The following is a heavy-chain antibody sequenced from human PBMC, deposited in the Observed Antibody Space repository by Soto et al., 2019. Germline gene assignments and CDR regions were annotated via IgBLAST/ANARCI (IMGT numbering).Heavy chain of an antibody. V-gene: IGHV1-18*01. Sequence: QVQLVQSGAEVKKPGASVKVSCKASGYTLTTYGISWVRQAPGQGLEWMGWISAYNGNTNYAQKLQGRVTMTTETSTRSAYMELRSLRSDDTAVYYCAKTPHYDSSGYYAWFDPWGQGTLVTVSS. D-gene: IGHD3-22*01. CDR2: ISAYNGNT. CDR3: AKTPHYDSSGYYAWFDP. CDR1: GYTLTTYG. J-gene: IGHJ5*02.